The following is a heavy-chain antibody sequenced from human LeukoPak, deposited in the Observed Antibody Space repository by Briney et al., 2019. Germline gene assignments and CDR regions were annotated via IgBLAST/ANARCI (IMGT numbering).Heavy chain of an antibody. CDR1: GGSFSGYY. V-gene: IGHV4-34*01. Sequence: SETLSLTCAVYGGSFSGYYWSWIRQPPGKGLEWIGEINHSGSTNYNPSLKSRVTISVDTSKNQFSLKLSSVTAADTAVYYCARDEMATIRGFGYWGQGTLVTVSS. CDR2: INHSGST. CDR3: ARDEMATIRGFGY. J-gene: IGHJ4*02. D-gene: IGHD5-24*01.